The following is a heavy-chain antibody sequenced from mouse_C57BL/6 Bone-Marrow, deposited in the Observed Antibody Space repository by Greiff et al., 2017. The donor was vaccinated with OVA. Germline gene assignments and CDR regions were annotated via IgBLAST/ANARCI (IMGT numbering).Heavy chain of an antibody. J-gene: IGHJ2*01. V-gene: IGHV14-4*01. Sequence: VQLQQSGAELVRPGASVKLSCTASGFNIKDDYMHWVKQRPEQGLEWIGWIDPENGDTEYASKFQGKATITADTTSNTAYLQLSSLTSEDTAVYYCSTGGYYGSEYGGQGTALTVSA. CDR2: IDPENGDT. CDR1: GFNIKDDY. D-gene: IGHD1-1*01. CDR3: STGGYYGSEY.